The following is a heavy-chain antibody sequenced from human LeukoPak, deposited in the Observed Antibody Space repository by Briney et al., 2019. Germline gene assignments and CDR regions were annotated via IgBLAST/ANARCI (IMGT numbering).Heavy chain of an antibody. Sequence: GASVKVSCKASGYTFTTYGISWVRQAPGQGLEWMGWISAYNGNPNYAQKLQGRVTMTTDTSTSTAYMELRSLRSDDTAVYYCARDGLSTVGIVVIRSEEFEGGNWFDPWGQGTLVTVSS. D-gene: IGHD3-22*01. J-gene: IGHJ5*02. CDR2: ISAYNGNP. CDR3: ARDGLSTVGIVVIRSEEFEGGNWFDP. V-gene: IGHV1-18*01. CDR1: GYTFTTYG.